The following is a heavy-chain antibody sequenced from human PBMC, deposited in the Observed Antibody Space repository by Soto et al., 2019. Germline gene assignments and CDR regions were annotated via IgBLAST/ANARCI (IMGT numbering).Heavy chain of an antibody. CDR2: SIKSGTFT. Sequence: SLTLACAASRFTLSDPYTSWIRQAPGKGLEWDSFSIKSGTFTKYAESMKGRFSNTRDNAKNSLYLQINSQKSDDSDIYFGARSGDNYNGLDYWGPGTPVTVSS. D-gene: IGHD3-10*01. V-gene: IGHV3-11*03. CDR3: ARSGDNYNGLDY. CDR1: RFTLSDPY. J-gene: IGHJ4*02.